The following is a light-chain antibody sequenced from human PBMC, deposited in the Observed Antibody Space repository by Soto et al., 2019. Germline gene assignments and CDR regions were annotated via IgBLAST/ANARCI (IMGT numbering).Light chain of an antibody. V-gene: IGKV3D-20*02. CDR1: QSVTSNS. CDR3: QQRSKWPLT. Sequence: EIELTQSSATLSSSPGERATLSCRASQSVTSNSLAWYQQKPDQAPRLLISGVSSRATGIPDRFSGSGSGTDFTLTISSLEPEDFAVYYCQQRSKWPLTFGGGTKVEIK. CDR2: GVS. J-gene: IGKJ4*01.